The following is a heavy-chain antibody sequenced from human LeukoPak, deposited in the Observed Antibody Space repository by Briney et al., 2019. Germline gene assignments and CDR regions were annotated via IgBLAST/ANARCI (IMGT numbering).Heavy chain of an antibody. D-gene: IGHD3-22*01. J-gene: IGHJ4*02. CDR2: ISGSGGRT. V-gene: IGHV3-23*01. Sequence: PGGSLRLSCAGSGFAFGTYAMSWVRQAPGKGLEWVSAISGSGGRTYYADSVKGRFTISRDNSKNTLNLQMNSLRAEDTAVYYCAKALDYYDSSGYYYFFDYWGQGTLVTVSS. CDR3: AKALDYYDSSGYYYFFDY. CDR1: GFAFGTYA.